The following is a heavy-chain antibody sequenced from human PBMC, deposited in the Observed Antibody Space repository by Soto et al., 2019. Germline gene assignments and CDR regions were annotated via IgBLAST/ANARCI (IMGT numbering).Heavy chain of an antibody. CDR1: GYTLTTLS. Sequence: ASVKVSCKVSGYTLTTLSMHWVRQAPGKGLEWMGGFNPEDGEIVYAQKFQGRVTMTEDTSTDTAYMELSSLRSEDTAVYYCARDSYYDFWSGYYLTFDYWGQGTLVTV. V-gene: IGHV1-24*01. CDR2: FNPEDGEI. D-gene: IGHD3-3*01. CDR3: ARDSYYDFWSGYYLTFDY. J-gene: IGHJ4*02.